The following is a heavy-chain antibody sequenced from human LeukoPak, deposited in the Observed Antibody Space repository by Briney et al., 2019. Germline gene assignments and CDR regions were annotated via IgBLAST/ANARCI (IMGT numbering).Heavy chain of an antibody. D-gene: IGHD3-22*01. CDR1: GFTSDDYT. J-gene: IGHJ4*02. V-gene: IGHV3-43*01. Sequence: GGSLRLSCAASGFTSDDYTMHWVRQAPGKGLEWVSLISWDGGSTYYADSVKGRFTISRDNSKNSLYLQMNSLRTEDTALYYCAKDNYYYDSSGYLDYWGQGTLVTVSS. CDR2: ISWDGGST. CDR3: AKDNYYYDSSGYLDY.